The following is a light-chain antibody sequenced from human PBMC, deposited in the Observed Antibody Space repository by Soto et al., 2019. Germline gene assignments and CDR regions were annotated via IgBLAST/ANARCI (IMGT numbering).Light chain of an antibody. CDR1: QDIRNY. V-gene: IGKV1-6*01. CDR3: LQTYSSPGT. CDR2: AAS. Sequence: QATQDIRNYLDWYQQKPGTAPKLLIYAASNLQSVVPPRFSGSGSGPDFHLTLSALPPEEFATYNCLQTYSSPGTVGRGTKVDIK. J-gene: IGKJ2*01.